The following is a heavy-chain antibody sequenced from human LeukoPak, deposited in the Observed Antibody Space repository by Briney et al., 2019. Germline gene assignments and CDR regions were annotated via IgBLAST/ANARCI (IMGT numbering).Heavy chain of an antibody. CDR3: ASSEREVAIADY. J-gene: IGHJ4*02. V-gene: IGHV1-24*01. Sequence: ASVKVSCKLSGYTLTQLSIHWVRQGPGKGLEWMGGFDPDDDEIIYAQKFQGRVTMTEDTSTDTAYMELSSLRSDDTAVYYCASSEREVAIADYWGQGTLVTVSS. D-gene: IGHD5-12*01. CDR2: FDPDDDEI. CDR1: GYTLTQLS.